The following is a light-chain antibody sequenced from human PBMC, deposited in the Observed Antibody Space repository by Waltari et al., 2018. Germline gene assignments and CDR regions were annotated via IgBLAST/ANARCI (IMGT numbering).Light chain of an antibody. J-gene: IGKJ1*01. CDR3: QHYGGSSS. V-gene: IGKV3-20*01. CDR1: QSVYSSS. Sequence: DIVLTQSPGTLSLSPGERATLSCRASQSVYSSSLAWYQQKPGQPPRLLMYGASTRATGIPGRFSGSSGSGTDFTLTISRLEPEDFAVYYCQHYGGSSSFGQGTKVEIK. CDR2: GAS.